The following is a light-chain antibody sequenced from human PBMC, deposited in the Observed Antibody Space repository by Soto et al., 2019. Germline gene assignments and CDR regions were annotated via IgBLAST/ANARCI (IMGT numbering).Light chain of an antibody. V-gene: IGKV1-39*01. CDR3: QQTYTTPEIT. Sequence: DIQMSQSPSSLSASVGDSVTLTCQASQDIRKYLNWYQLKPGKAPNLLMYGASYLKSGVPTRFSGSGSGTDFTLTISSLQPEDFAIYYCQQTYTTPEITFGQGTRLEI. CDR1: QDIRKY. CDR2: GAS. J-gene: IGKJ5*01.